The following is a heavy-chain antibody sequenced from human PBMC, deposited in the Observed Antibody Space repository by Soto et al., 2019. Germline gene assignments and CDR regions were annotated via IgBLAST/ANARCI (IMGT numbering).Heavy chain of an antibody. CDR2: IFYSGST. D-gene: IGHD3-16*01. CDR1: GGAINNRDYY. CDR3: ARDRPAFKSFGSGMDV. J-gene: IGHJ6*02. V-gene: IGHV4-31*03. Sequence: QVQLQESGPGLVKTSQTLSLTCSVSGGAINNRDYYWSWIRQHPGKGLEWIGNIFYSGSTDSNPSLKGRLTISIDTSKNEFSLKLTSVTAADTAVYYCARDRPAFKSFGSGMDVWGQGTTVTVSS.